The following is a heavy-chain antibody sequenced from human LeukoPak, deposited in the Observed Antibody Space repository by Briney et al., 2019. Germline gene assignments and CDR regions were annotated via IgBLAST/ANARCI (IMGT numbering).Heavy chain of an antibody. J-gene: IGHJ3*02. V-gene: IGHV4-59*01. CDR2: RHYRGTT. Sequence: SETLSLTCTVSGASISSYYWSWIRQPPGKGLEWIASRHYRGTTNYNPSLESRVTISVDTSRKQFSLKLSSVTAADTAVYYCARPLSYDAFDIWGQGTMVTVSS. CDR3: ARPLSYDAFDI. CDR1: GASISSYY. D-gene: IGHD1-26*01.